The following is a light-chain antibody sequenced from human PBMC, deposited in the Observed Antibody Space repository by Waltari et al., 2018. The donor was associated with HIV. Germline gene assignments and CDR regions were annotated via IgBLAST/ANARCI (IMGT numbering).Light chain of an antibody. CDR1: SSDIGNYNF. V-gene: IGLV2-23*02. Sequence: QSALTQPASVSGSPGPAIAISCTGTSSDIGNYNFVSWYQQYPGKAPNLIIYEVNKRPSGGSGRFSGSKSGNTASLTISGLQVDGEADYYCCSFAVSTTWVFGGGTKLTVL. CDR3: CSFAVSTTWV. J-gene: IGLJ3*02. CDR2: EVN.